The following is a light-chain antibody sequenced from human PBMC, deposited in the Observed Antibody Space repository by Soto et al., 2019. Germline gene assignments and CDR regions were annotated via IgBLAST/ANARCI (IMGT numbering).Light chain of an antibody. CDR2: GAS. CDR1: QSVSSTF. J-gene: IGKJ1*01. CDR3: QQFESSVT. V-gene: IGKV3-20*01. Sequence: EIVLTQSPGSLSLSPGERATLSCRASQSVSSTFFAWYQQRPGQAPRLLMYGASSRATGIPERFSGSGSGTDFTVTISRLEAEDFGVYYCQQFESSVTFGQGTKVEIK.